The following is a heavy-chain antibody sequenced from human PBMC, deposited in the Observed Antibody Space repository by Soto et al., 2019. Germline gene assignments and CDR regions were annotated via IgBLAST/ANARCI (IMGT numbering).Heavy chain of an antibody. D-gene: IGHD3-22*01. J-gene: IGHJ6*02. V-gene: IGHV3-49*03. CDR3: TRDLYYYDSSGYTYYYYYGMDV. CDR1: GFTLGYYA. CDR2: IISKAYGGTT. Sequence: GGSLSLSCTASGFTLGYYAMILFRQAPGKALEWVGFIISKAYGGTTEYVASVKGRFTISRDDSKSIAYLQMNSLRTEDTAVYYCTRDLYYYDSSGYTYYYYYGMDVWGQGTTVTVSS.